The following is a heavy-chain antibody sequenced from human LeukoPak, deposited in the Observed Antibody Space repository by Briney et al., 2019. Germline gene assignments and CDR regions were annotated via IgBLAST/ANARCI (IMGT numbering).Heavy chain of an antibody. CDR2: ISGSGSAT. CDR1: GFIFSDYY. D-gene: IGHD3-10*01. J-gene: IGHJ4*02. Sequence: GGSLRLSCAASGFIFSDYYMSWIRQAPGKGLEWVSFISGSGSATYADSVKGRFTISRDNAKNSLFLQMDSLRIEDTAVYYCAFPVREPAHWGQGALVTVSS. V-gene: IGHV3-11*04. CDR3: AFPVREPAH.